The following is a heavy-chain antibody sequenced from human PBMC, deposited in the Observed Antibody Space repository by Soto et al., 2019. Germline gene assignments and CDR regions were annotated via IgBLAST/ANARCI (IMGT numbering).Heavy chain of an antibody. CDR3: ARGSEPAFNRGYINGDY. J-gene: IGHJ4*02. D-gene: IGHD2-2*01. Sequence: ASVKVSCKASGFTFTSYAFHWVRQAPGQRLEWMGWINAGNGNTKYSQKFQGRVTITRDTSATIAYMELGSLTFEDTAVYYCARGSEPAFNRGYINGDYWGQGTLVTVSS. V-gene: IGHV1-3*01. CDR2: INAGNGNT. CDR1: GFTFTSYA.